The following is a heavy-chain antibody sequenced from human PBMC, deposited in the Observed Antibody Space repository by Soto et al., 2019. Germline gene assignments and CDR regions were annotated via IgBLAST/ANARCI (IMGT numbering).Heavy chain of an antibody. D-gene: IGHD4-4*01. CDR2: ISSSSRYI. CDR1: GFTFSSYS. CDR3: AFTVEDYYYYGMDV. J-gene: IGHJ6*02. V-gene: IGHV3-21*01. Sequence: PGGSLRLSCAASGFTFSSYSMNWVRQAPGKGLEWVSSISSSSRYIYYADSVKGRFTISRDNAKNSLYLQMNSLRAEDTAVYYCAFTVEDYYYYGMDVWGQGTTVTVSS.